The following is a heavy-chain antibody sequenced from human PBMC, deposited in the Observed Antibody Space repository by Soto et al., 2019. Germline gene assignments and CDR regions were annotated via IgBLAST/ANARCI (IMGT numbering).Heavy chain of an antibody. V-gene: IGHV4-59*11. J-gene: IGHJ6*02. CDR3: ARDGREASGMDV. CDR2: IYYRGST. Sequence: ETLSLTCTVSGGSISSHYWSWVRQAPGKGLEWIGHIYYRGSTSYNPSLRSRSTISVDTSNNQFSLKLNSVTTADTAVYYCARDGREASGMDVWGQGTKVTVSS. D-gene: IGHD1-26*01. CDR1: GGSISSHY.